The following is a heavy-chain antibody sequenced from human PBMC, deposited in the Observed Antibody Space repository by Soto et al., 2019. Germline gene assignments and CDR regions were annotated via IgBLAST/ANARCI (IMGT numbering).Heavy chain of an antibody. CDR2: IKQDGSVI. CDR1: GLTFSSYW. Sequence: PGGSLRLSCAASGLTFSSYWMSWVRQAPGKGLEWVANIKQDGSVIQYVDSVKGRFSISRDNAKNSLYLHMNSLRVEDTAVYYCSSGDVFNIWGQGTMVTVSS. J-gene: IGHJ3*02. V-gene: IGHV3-7*01. CDR3: SSGDVFNI.